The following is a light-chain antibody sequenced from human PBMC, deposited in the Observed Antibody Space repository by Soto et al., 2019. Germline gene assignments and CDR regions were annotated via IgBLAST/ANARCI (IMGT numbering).Light chain of an antibody. CDR2: DAT. Sequence: EIVLTQSPATLSLSPGERATLSCRASQSVSNSLAWYQQKPGQPPRLLIYDATKRASGIPVRFTGSGSGTDFILTISNIEAEDVAIYYGQQRKKWPPITFGQGTRLEIK. J-gene: IGKJ5*01. V-gene: IGKV3-11*01. CDR1: QSVSNS. CDR3: QQRKKWPPIT.